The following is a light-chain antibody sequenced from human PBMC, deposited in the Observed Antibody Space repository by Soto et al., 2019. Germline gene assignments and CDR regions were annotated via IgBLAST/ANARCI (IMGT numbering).Light chain of an antibody. CDR1: QSVSSY. CDR3: QQRSNWIFT. V-gene: IGKV3-11*01. CDR2: DAS. Sequence: EILLTQSPATLSLAPGERATLSCRASQSVSSYLAWYQQKPGQAPRLLIYDASNRATGIPARFSGSGSGTDFTLTISSLEPEDFAVYYCQQRSNWIFTFGPGTKVDIK. J-gene: IGKJ3*01.